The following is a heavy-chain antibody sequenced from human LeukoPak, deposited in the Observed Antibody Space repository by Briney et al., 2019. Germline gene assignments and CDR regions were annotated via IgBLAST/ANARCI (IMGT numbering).Heavy chain of an antibody. CDR2: VSYDGSNK. Sequence: HPGGSLRLSCAASGFTFSSYAMHWVRQAPCKGLEWVAVVSYDGSNKYYADSVKGRFTISRDNSKNTLYLQMNSLRAEDTAVYYCARDPDHYGSGSYCLDYWGQGTLVTVSS. CDR3: ARDPDHYGSGSYCLDY. J-gene: IGHJ4*02. CDR1: GFTFSSYA. V-gene: IGHV3-30-3*01. D-gene: IGHD3-10*01.